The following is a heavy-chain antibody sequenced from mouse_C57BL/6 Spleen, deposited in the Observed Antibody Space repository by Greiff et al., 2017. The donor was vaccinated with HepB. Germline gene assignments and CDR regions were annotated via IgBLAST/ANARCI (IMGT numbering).Heavy chain of an antibody. CDR1: GFTFSDYY. V-gene: IGHV5-16*01. J-gene: IGHJ4*01. CDR3: ARDSTHAMDY. Sequence: EVKLMESEGGLVQPGSSMKLSCTASGFTFSDYYMAWVRQVPEKGLEWVANINYDGSSTYYLDSLKSRFIISRDNAKNILYLQMSSLKSEDTATYYCARDSTHAMDYWGQGTSVTVSS. D-gene: IGHD5-1*01. CDR2: INYDGSST.